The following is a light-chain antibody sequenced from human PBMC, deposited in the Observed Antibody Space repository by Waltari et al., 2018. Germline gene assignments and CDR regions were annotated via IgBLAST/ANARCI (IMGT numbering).Light chain of an antibody. V-gene: IGKV3-15*01. CDR1: QSVSRF. J-gene: IGKJ4*01. Sequence: EVVMTQSPATLSVSPGQRVTHSCRASQSVSRFVAWYQQKPGQAPRLLIYGASTRATGIPARFSGSGSGTEFTLTISSLQSEDFAVYYCQQYNDWPPLTFGGGTKLEIK. CDR3: QQYNDWPPLT. CDR2: GAS.